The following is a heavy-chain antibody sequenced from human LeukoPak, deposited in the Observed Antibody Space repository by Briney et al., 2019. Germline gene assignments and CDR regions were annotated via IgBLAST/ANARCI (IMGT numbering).Heavy chain of an antibody. V-gene: IGHV3-30*02. Sequence: GGSLRLSCAASGFTFSSYGMHWVRQAPGKGLEWVAFVRFDGSNKYYADSVKGRFTISRDNSKNTLYLQMNSLRGEDTAVYYCAKDSRSYLPIVDYWGQGTLVTVSS. CDR2: VRFDGSNK. CDR3: AKDSRSYLPIVDY. CDR1: GFTFSSYG. J-gene: IGHJ4*02. D-gene: IGHD1-26*01.